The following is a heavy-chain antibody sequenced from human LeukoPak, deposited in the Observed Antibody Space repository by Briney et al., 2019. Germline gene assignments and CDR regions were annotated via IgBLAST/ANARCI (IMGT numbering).Heavy chain of an antibody. CDR2: ISSDGSHN. J-gene: IGHJ5*02. V-gene: IGHV3-30*04. Sequence: TGGSLRLSCAASGFTFSTYAMHWVRQAPGKGLEWVAVISSDGSHNYYADSVKGRFTISRDNSKNTLYLQMNSLRTEDTAVYYCAREWLVRGGFDPWGQGTLVTVSS. CDR1: GFTFSTYA. D-gene: IGHD6-19*01. CDR3: AREWLVRGGFDP.